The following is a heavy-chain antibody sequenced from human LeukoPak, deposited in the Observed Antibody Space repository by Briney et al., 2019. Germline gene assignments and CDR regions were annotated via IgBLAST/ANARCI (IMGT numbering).Heavy chain of an antibody. J-gene: IGHJ4*02. D-gene: IGHD2-8*01. CDR3: AKDTSIGRYCTNGVCSPFDY. CDR2: ISDSGGST. CDR1: GFTFSSYA. Sequence: GGSLRLSCAASGFTFSSYAMSWVRQARRKGLEWVSAISDSGGSTYDADSVKGRFTISRDNSKNTLYLQMNSLRAEDTAVYYCAKDTSIGRYCTNGVCSPFDYWGQGTLVTVSS. V-gene: IGHV3-23*01.